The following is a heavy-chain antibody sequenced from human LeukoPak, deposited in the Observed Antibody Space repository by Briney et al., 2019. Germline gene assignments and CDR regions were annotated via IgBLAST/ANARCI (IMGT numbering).Heavy chain of an antibody. CDR3: ARVYYDILTGYSRYYFDY. J-gene: IGHJ4*02. CDR1: GFTFDDYG. D-gene: IGHD3-9*01. V-gene: IGHV3-20*01. Sequence: GGSLRLSCAASGFTFDDYGMSWVRQAPGKGLEWVSGINWNGGSTAYAESVKGRFTISRDNAKNSLYLQMNSLRAEDTALYHCARVYYDILTGYSRYYFDYWGQGTLVTVSS. CDR2: INWNGGST.